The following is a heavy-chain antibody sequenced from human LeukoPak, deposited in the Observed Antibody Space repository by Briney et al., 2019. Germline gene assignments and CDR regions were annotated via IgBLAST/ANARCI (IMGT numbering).Heavy chain of an antibody. Sequence: GGSLRLSCAASGFTFSSYAMSWVRQAPGKGLEWFSAITGGGDDTYYADSVEGRFTISRDNSKNTLYLQMNSLRAEDTAVYYCAKGCRVSRPYYFDYWGQGTLVTVSS. V-gene: IGHV3-23*01. J-gene: IGHJ4*02. CDR2: ITGGGDDT. CDR3: AKGCRVSRPYYFDY. CDR1: GFTFSSYA. D-gene: IGHD6-6*01.